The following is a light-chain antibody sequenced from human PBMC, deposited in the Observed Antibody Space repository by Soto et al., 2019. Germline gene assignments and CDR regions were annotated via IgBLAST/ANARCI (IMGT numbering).Light chain of an antibody. V-gene: IGKV3-15*01. J-gene: IGKJ1*01. CDR3: LQYNNWPRT. CDR1: QTVSIN. CDR2: GAS. Sequence: DIVMTQPPAALSVSPGESATLSCRASQTVSINLAWYQQKPGQAPRLLIYGASTRATGVPVRFSGGGSGTEFTLTIKSLQSEDLAVYYCLQYNNWPRTFGQGTKVDIK.